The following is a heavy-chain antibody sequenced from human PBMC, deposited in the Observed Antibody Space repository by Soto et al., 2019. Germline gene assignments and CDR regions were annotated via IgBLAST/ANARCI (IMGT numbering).Heavy chain of an antibody. CDR3: ARTPAAAAGGVDY. D-gene: IGHD6-13*01. J-gene: IGHJ4*02. CDR2: IYPFYSDT. CDR1: GYSFTSYW. Sequence: GESLKISCKGSGYSFTSYWIVWVLHMPGKCLDCIGIIYPFYSDTRYSPSFQGQFTISADNSIITSYLHCSILKASYTAIYYCARTPAAAAGGVDYWGQGTLVTVSS. V-gene: IGHV5-51*01.